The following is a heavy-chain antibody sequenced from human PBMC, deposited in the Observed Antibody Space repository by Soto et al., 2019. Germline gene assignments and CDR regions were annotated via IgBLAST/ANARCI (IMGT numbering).Heavy chain of an antibody. D-gene: IGHD3-22*01. Sequence: SETLSLTCTVSGGSISSYYWSWIRQPPGKGLEWIGYIYYSGSTNYNPSLKSRVTISVDTSKNQFSLKLSSVTAADTAVYYCAGVSYYDSSGYYYFGAFDIWGQGTMVAVSS. V-gene: IGHV4-59*01. CDR3: AGVSYYDSSGYYYFGAFDI. CDR2: IYYSGST. CDR1: GGSISSYY. J-gene: IGHJ3*02.